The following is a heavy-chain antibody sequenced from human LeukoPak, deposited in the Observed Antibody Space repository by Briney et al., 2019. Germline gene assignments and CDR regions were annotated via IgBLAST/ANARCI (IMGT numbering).Heavy chain of an antibody. CDR2: TCPHGSTP. CDR3: VRGSAPERGLDY. Sequence: PGGSLRLSCAAFGFSFSDYCMHWVRQAPGEGLLWVSRTCPHGSTPVYADSVKGRFTISRDDATNSLYLQMNSLRGEDTAVYYCVRGSAPERGLDYWGQGARVTVSS. J-gene: IGHJ4*02. CDR1: GFSFSDYC. V-gene: IGHV3-74*01. D-gene: IGHD6-25*01.